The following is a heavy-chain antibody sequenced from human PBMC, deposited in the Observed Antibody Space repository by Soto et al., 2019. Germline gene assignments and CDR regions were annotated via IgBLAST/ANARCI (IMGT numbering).Heavy chain of an antibody. D-gene: IGHD2-15*01. CDR1: GFTVSTSY. Sequence: EVQLVETGGGLIQPGGSLRLSCAASGFTVSTSYMSWVRQAPGKGLEWVSVIYSGGSTYYADSVKGRFTISRDDSKNTLFLQMNSLRAEDTAVYYCARATYCSYGTCLLDQWGQGTLVTVSS. J-gene: IGHJ4*02. CDR3: ARATYCSYGTCLLDQ. V-gene: IGHV3-53*02. CDR2: IYSGGST.